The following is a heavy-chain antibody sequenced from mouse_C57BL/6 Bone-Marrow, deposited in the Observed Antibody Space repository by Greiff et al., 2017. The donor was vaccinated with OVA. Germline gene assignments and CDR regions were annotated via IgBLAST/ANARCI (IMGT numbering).Heavy chain of an antibody. CDR3: ARRGAYYGSSWYFDV. D-gene: IGHD1-1*01. Sequence: VHLVESGAELARPGASVKMSCKASGYTFTSYTMHWVKQRPGQGLEWIGYINPNNGGTIYNQKFKGKATLTVDKSSSTAYMELRSLTSEDTAVYYCARRGAYYGSSWYFDVWGTGTTVTVSS. J-gene: IGHJ1*03. V-gene: IGHV1-4*01. CDR1: GYTFTSYT. CDR2: INPNNGGT.